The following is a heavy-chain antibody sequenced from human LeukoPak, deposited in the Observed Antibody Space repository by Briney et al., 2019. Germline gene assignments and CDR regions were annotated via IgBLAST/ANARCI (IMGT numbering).Heavy chain of an antibody. V-gene: IGHV4-34*01. Sequence: SETLSLTCAVYGGSFSGYYWSWIRQPPGKGLEWIGEINHSGSTNYDPSLKSRVTISVDTSKNQFSLKLSSVTAADTAVYYCASREYYYDSSGEFIFDYWGQGTLVTVSS. CDR2: INHSGST. CDR1: GGSFSGYY. J-gene: IGHJ4*02. CDR3: ASREYYYDSSGEFIFDY. D-gene: IGHD3-22*01.